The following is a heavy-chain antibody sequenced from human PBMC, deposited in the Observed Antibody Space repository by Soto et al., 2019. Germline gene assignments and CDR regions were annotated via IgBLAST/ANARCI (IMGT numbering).Heavy chain of an antibody. CDR1: GFTFRTYG. CDR3: ARGRVDGGELNL. Sequence: VQLVESGGGVVQPGRSLRLSCAASGFTFRTYGMYWVRQAPGQGLEWVAVIWYDASNKYYADSVTGRFTISRDNSENTLYLQMNSLRAEGTAVYFCARGRVDGGELNLWGQGTLVTVSS. CDR2: IWYDASNK. D-gene: IGHD1-26*01. J-gene: IGHJ4*02. V-gene: IGHV3-33*01.